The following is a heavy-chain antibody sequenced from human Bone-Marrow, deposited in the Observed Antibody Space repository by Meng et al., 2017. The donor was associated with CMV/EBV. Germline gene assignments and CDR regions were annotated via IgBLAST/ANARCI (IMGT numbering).Heavy chain of an antibody. Sequence: GGSLRLSCVASGFTFSTYWMSWVRQAPGKGLEWVANIRQDGREKYHLDSLRGRFTISRDNAKNLLYLQMDSLRVEDTAVYYCARFRVVTRYYFDYWGQGTLVTVSS. CDR1: GFTFSTYW. V-gene: IGHV3-7*01. CDR2: IRQDGREK. CDR3: ARFRVVTRYYFDY. D-gene: IGHD3-3*01. J-gene: IGHJ4*02.